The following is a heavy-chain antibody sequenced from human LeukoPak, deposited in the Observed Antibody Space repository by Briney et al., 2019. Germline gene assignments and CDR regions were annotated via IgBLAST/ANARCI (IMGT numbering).Heavy chain of an antibody. D-gene: IGHD2-2*01. V-gene: IGHV5-51*01. CDR3: ACSYCSSTSCPPLY. CDR1: GYSFTSYW. J-gene: IGHJ4*02. Sequence: GESLQISCKGSGYSFTSYWIGWVRQLPGKGLEWMGIIYPGDSDTRYSPSFQGQVTISADKSISTAYLQWSSLKASDTAMYYCACSYCSSTSCPPLYWGQGTLVTVSS. CDR2: IYPGDSDT.